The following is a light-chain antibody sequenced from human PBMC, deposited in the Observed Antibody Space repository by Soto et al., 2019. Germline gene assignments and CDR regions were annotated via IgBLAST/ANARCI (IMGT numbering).Light chain of an antibody. CDR3: QQYSDSSGA. CDR1: QDFSNF. V-gene: IGKV1-9*01. J-gene: IGKJ1*01. CDR2: DAS. Sequence: DIQLTQSPSFLSASIGDRVTITCRASQDFSNFLAWYQQKPGRAPKLLMHDASTLQSGVPSRFSGSGSGTEFTLTISSLQPEDFATYYCQQYSDSSGAFGQGTKVDIK.